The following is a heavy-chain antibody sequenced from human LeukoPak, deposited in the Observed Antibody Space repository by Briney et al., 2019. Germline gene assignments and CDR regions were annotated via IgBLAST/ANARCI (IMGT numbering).Heavy chain of an antibody. CDR1: GFTFSSYS. D-gene: IGHD6-19*01. CDR2: ISSSSSTI. J-gene: IGHJ5*02. V-gene: IGHV3-48*04. CDR3: ARDGYSSGWYVGSGWFDP. Sequence: GGSLRLSCAASGFTFSSYSMNWVRQAPGKGLEWVSYISSSSSTIYYADSVKGRFTISRDNAKDSLYLQMNSLRAEDTAVYYCARDGYSSGWYVGSGWFDPWGQGTLVTGS.